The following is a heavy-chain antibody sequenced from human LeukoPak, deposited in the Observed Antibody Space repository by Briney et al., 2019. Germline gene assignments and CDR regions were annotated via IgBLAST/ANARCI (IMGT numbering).Heavy chain of an antibody. D-gene: IGHD5-12*01. CDR3: ARDSTLRHFDY. J-gene: IGHJ4*02. CDR1: GFTFSSYW. V-gene: IGHV3-74*01. CDR2: VNSDGTST. Sequence: PGGSLRLSCAASGFTFSSYWMHWVRQAPGKGLVWVSRVNSDGTSTRYADSVKGRYTISRDNAKNTLYLQMNSLRAEDTAVYYCARDSTLRHFDYWGQGTLVTVSS.